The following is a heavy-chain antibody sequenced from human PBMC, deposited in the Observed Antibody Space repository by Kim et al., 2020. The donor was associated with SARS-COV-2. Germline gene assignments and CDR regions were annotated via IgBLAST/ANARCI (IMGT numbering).Heavy chain of an antibody. CDR1: GFSLSTSGVG. CDR2: IYWDDDK. CDR3: AHSNYDSTGGQNYYYYYGMDV. V-gene: IGHV2-5*02. J-gene: IGHJ6*02. D-gene: IGHD3-22*01. Sequence: SGPTLVKPTQTLTLTCTFSGFSLSTSGVGVGWIRQPPGKALEWLALIYWDDDKRYSPSLKSRLTITKDTSKNQVVLTMTNMDPVDTATYYCAHSNYDSTGGQNYYYYYGMDVWGQGTTVTVSS.